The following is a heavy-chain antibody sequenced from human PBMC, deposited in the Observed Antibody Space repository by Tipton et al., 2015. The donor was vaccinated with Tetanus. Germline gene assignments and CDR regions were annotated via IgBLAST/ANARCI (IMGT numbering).Heavy chain of an antibody. D-gene: IGHD2-15*01. J-gene: IGHJ4*02. CDR1: GYTFTSYD. CDR2: MNPASGNT. CDR3: VRPDRYCSGGGCYLALDR. V-gene: IGHV1-8*01. Sequence: QLVQSGPEVKKPGASVRVSCKASGYTFTSYDINWVRQATGQRLEWMGWMNPASGNTGYAQKFQGRVTMTRDTSRSTAFMEVTRLGSEDTAIYYCVRPDRYCSGGGCYLALDRWGQGTLITVSS.